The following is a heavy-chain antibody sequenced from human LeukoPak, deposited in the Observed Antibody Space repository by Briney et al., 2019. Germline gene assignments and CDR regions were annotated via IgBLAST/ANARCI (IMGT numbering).Heavy chain of an antibody. J-gene: IGHJ3*02. CDR2: INHSGGT. Sequence: PSETLSLTCAVSGGSFSDYYWTWIRQPLGKGLEWIGKINHSGGTNYNPSLKSRVTISVSTSQNQFSLKLNSMTAADTAVYYCARGGRYNIWAFDIWGQGTMVTVSS. CDR3: ARGGRYNIWAFDI. D-gene: IGHD5-24*01. CDR1: GGSFSDYY. V-gene: IGHV4-34*01.